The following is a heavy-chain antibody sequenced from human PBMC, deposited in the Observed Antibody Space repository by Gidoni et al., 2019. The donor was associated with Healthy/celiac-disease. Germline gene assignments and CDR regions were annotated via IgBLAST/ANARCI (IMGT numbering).Heavy chain of an antibody. Sequence: EVQLVESGGGLFQPGGSLSLSCAASGFPFSSYSMNWVRQAPGKGLEWVSSISSSSSYIDDADSVKGRFTISRDNAKNSLYLQMNSLRAEDTAVYDCARGHSSSYNWFDPWGQGTLVTVSS. J-gene: IGHJ5*02. CDR1: GFPFSSYS. CDR3: ARGHSSSYNWFDP. V-gene: IGHV3-21*01. CDR2: ISSSSSYI. D-gene: IGHD6-13*01.